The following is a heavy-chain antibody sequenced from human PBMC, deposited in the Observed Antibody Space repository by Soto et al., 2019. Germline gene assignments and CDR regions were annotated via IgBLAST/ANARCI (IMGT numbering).Heavy chain of an antibody. D-gene: IGHD3-9*01. V-gene: IGHV4-34*01. CDR2: INDRGSI. CDR1: GGSFSGYY. J-gene: IGHJ2*01. Sequence: QVQLQQWGAGPLRPLETLSLTCGASGGSFSGYYWAWIRQSPGQGLEWIGEINDRGSINYNPSLKSRVSISVDTSKNHYSLNLRSVTAADTAVYYYAREGHDILTGPPSVWDFDLWGRGTLVTVSS. CDR3: AREGHDILTGPPSVWDFDL.